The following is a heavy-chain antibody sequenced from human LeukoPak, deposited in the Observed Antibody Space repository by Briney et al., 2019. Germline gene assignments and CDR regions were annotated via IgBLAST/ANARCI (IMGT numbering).Heavy chain of an antibody. CDR1: GGSFSGYY. CDR3: ARGPYCGGDCYYNWFGP. J-gene: IGHJ5*02. D-gene: IGHD2-21*02. V-gene: IGHV4-34*01. Sequence: SETLSLTCAVYGGSFSGYYWSWIRQPPGKGLEWIGEINHSGSTNYNPSLKSRVTISVERSKNQFSLKLSSVTAADTAVYYCARGPYCGGDCYYNWFGPWGQGTLVTVSS. CDR2: INHSGST.